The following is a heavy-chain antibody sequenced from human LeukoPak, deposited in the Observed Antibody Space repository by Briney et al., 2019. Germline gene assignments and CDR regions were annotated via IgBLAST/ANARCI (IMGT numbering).Heavy chain of an antibody. CDR3: ARVKGIAAAGPIDP. Sequence: ASVKVSCKASGYTFTSYAISWVRQAPGQGLEWMGRIIPILGIANYAQKFQGRVTITADKSTSTAYMELSSLRSEDTAVYYCARVKGIAAAGPIDPWGQGTLVTVSS. CDR1: GYTFTSYA. V-gene: IGHV1-69*04. D-gene: IGHD6-13*01. J-gene: IGHJ5*02. CDR2: IIPILGIA.